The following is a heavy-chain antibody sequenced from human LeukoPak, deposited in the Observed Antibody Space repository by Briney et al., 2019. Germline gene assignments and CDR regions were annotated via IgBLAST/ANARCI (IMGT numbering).Heavy chain of an antibody. V-gene: IGHV4-31*03. D-gene: IGHD1-7*01. CDR3: ARGDLELRGLYSNFDY. CDR2: IYYSGST. Sequence: PSQTLSLTCTVSGGSISSGGYYWSWIRQHPGKGLEWIGYIYYSGSTYYNPSLKSRVTISVDTSKNQFSLKLSSVTAADTAVYYCARGDLELRGLYSNFDYWGQGTLVTVSS. CDR1: GGSISSGGYY. J-gene: IGHJ4*02.